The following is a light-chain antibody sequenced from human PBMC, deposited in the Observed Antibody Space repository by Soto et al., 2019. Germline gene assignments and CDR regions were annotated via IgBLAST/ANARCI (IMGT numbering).Light chain of an antibody. CDR1: QGIRND. CDR3: LQHNSYPLT. J-gene: IGKJ5*01. Sequence: DIQMTQSPSSLSASVGDRVTITCRASQGIRNDVGWYQQKPGKVPKRLIYRASSVQSGSPSRFSGSGSRTEFTLNNSSQQPEDFATYHCLQHNSYPLTFGQGTRLEIK. V-gene: IGKV1-17*01. CDR2: RAS.